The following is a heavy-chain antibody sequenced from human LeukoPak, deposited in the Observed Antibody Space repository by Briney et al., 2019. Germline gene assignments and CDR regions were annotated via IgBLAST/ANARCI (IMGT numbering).Heavy chain of an antibody. J-gene: IGHJ4*02. Sequence: ASVKVSCKASGYTFTSYGISWVRQAPGQGLEWMGWISAYNGNTNYAQKLQGRVTTTTDTSTSTAYMELRSLRSDDTAVYYCARAPGVLLWFGELSPTDYWGQGTLVTVSS. CDR2: ISAYNGNT. CDR1: GYTFTSYG. CDR3: ARAPGVLLWFGELSPTDY. V-gene: IGHV1-18*01. D-gene: IGHD3-10*01.